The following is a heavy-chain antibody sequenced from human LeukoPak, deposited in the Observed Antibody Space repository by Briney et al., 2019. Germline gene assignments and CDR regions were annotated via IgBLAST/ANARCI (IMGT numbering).Heavy chain of an antibody. V-gene: IGHV4-39*01. CDR3: ASPGCYASGSYCHYFDY. D-gene: IGHD3-10*01. Sequence: KPSETLPLTCTVSGGSISRSSFYWGWIRQPPGKGLEWIGSIYYSGSTYYNPSLKSRVIISVDTSKNQFSLKLSSVTAADTAVYYCASPGCYASGSYCHYFDYWGQGALVTVSS. CDR2: IYYSGST. J-gene: IGHJ4*02. CDR1: GGSISRSSFY.